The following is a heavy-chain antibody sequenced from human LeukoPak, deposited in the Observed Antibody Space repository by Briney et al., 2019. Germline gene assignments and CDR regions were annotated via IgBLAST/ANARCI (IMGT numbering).Heavy chain of an antibody. CDR3: AKDLLAKWYFDL. D-gene: IGHD2-8*02. Sequence: PGGSLRLSCAASGFTFRSYGMHWVRHAPGKGLEWVAFIRYDGSNKYYADSVGGRFTISRDNSKNTLYLQMNSLRAEDTAVYYCAKDLLAKWYFDLWGRGTLVTVSS. CDR2: IRYDGSNK. CDR1: GFTFRSYG. V-gene: IGHV3-30*02. J-gene: IGHJ2*01.